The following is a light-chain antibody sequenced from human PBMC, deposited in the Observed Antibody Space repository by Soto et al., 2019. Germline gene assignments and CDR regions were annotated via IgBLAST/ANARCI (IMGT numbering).Light chain of an antibody. V-gene: IGKV3-20*01. Sequence: EIVLTQSPGTLSLSPGEGATLSCRASQSVASSYFAWYQHKPGQAPRLLIYGASNRATSIPDRLSGSGSGTDFTLTISRLAPEDFAVYYCQQYGSSSYTVGQGTKLEI. CDR3: QQYGSSSYT. CDR1: QSVASSY. CDR2: GAS. J-gene: IGKJ2*01.